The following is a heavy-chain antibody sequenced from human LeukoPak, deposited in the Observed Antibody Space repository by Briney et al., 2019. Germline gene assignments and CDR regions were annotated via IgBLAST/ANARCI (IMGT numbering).Heavy chain of an antibody. Sequence: GGSLRLSCAASGITFTSYWMTWLRQAPGKGLEWVANINQDGSAKYYVDSVKGRFTISRDSAENSLFLQMSSLRAEDTAVYFCASGWYESYFDYWGQGTLVTVSS. J-gene: IGHJ4*02. CDR1: GITFTSYW. CDR3: ASGWYESYFDY. V-gene: IGHV3-7*01. CDR2: INQDGSAK. D-gene: IGHD6-19*01.